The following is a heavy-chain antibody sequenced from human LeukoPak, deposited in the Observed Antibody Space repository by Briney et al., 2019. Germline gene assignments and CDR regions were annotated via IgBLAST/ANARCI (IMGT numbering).Heavy chain of an antibody. J-gene: IGHJ5*02. Sequence: ASVKVSCKXSGYTFTSYYMHWVRQAPRQGLEWMGIINPSGGSTSYAQKFQGRVTMTRDTSTSTVYMELSSLRSEDTAVYYCAREDCSSTSCYLIGWFDPWGQGTLVTVSS. CDR2: INPSGGST. CDR3: AREDCSSTSCYLIGWFDP. CDR1: GYTFTSYY. D-gene: IGHD2-2*01. V-gene: IGHV1-46*03.